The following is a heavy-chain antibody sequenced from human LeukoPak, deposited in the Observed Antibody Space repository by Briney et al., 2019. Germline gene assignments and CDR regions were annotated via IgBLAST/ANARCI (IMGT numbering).Heavy chain of an antibody. CDR2: INPNSGGT. V-gene: IGHV1-2*02. Sequence: ASVKVSCKASGYTFTGYYMHWVRQAPGQGLEWMGWINPNSGGTNYAQKFQGRVTMTRDTSISTAYMELSRLRSDDTAVYYCARDSYYDSSGYYSSEYFQHWGQGTLVTVAS. CDR1: GYTFTGYY. CDR3: ARDSYYDSSGYYSSEYFQH. D-gene: IGHD3-22*01. J-gene: IGHJ1*01.